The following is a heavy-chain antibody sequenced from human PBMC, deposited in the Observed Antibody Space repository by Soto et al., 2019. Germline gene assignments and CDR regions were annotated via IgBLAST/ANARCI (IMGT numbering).Heavy chain of an antibody. CDR1: GGSVSSGSYY. CDR3: ARDRYSGYGYYYGMDV. CDR2: IYFSGST. J-gene: IGHJ6*02. V-gene: IGHV4-61*01. D-gene: IGHD5-12*01. Sequence: SETLSLTCTVSGGSVSSGSYYWSWIRQPPGKGLEWIGYIYFSGSTNYNPSLKSRVTISVDTSKNQFSLKLSSVTAADTAVYYCARDRYSGYGYYYGMDVWGQGTTVTVSS.